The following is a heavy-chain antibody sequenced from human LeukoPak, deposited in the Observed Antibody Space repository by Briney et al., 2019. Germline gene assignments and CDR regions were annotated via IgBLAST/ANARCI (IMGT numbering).Heavy chain of an antibody. V-gene: IGHV1-2*02. CDR3: ARRLGGSQLSTNWFDP. D-gene: IGHD1-26*01. J-gene: IGHJ5*02. CDR1: GYTFTGYY. CDR2: INPNSGGT. Sequence: GASVKVSCKASGYTFTGYYMHWVRQAPGQGLEWMGWINPNSGGTNYAQKFQGRVTMTRDTSISTAYMELSRLRSDDTAVYYCARRLGGSQLSTNWFDPWGQGTLVTVSS.